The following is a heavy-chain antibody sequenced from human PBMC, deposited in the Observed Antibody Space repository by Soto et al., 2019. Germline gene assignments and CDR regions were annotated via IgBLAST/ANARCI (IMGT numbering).Heavy chain of an antibody. D-gene: IGHD6-6*01. Sequence: ASVKVSCKASGYTFTSYAMHWVRQAPGQRLEWMGWINAGNGNTKYSQKFQGRVTITRDTSASTAYMELSSLRSEDTAVYYCATSLNGIAASPFDYWGQGTLVTVSS. V-gene: IGHV1-3*01. CDR2: INAGNGNT. J-gene: IGHJ4*02. CDR1: GYTFTSYA. CDR3: ATSLNGIAASPFDY.